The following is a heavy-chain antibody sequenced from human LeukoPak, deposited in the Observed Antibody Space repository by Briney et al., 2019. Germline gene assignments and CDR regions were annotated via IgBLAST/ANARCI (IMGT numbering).Heavy chain of an antibody. Sequence: GGSLRLSCAASGFTFNYFWMHWVRQVPGKGVVWVSGINNDGTATYYAYSVKGRFTISRDNAKNTVYLQMNGLRAEDTTVYFCATVSEYWGQGTLVTVSS. J-gene: IGHJ4*02. CDR2: INNDGTAT. V-gene: IGHV3-74*01. CDR3: ATVSEY. CDR1: GFTFNYFW.